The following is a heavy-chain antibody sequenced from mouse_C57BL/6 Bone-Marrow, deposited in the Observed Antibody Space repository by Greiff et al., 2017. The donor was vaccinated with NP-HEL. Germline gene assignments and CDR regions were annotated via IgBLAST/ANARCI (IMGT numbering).Heavy chain of an antibody. CDR3: ARDYYGSSTWFAY. CDR1: GYTFTDYY. CDR2: INPNNGGT. V-gene: IGHV1-26*01. D-gene: IGHD1-1*01. J-gene: IGHJ3*01. Sequence: EVMLVESGPELVKPGASVKISCKASGYTFTDYYMNWVKQSHGKSLEWIGDINPNNGGTSYNQKFKGKATLTVDKSSSTAYMELRSLTSEDSAVYYCARDYYGSSTWFAYWGQGTLVTVSA.